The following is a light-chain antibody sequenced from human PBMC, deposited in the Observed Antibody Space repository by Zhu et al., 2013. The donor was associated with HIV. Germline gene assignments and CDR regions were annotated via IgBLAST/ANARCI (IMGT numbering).Light chain of an antibody. V-gene: IGKV1-39*01. CDR3: QQYGESPWT. CDR1: QSISSY. J-gene: IGKJ1*01. Sequence: DIQMTQSPSSLSASVGDRVTITCRASQSISSYLNWYQQKPGKAPKLLIYAASSLQSGVPSRFSGSGSGTDFTLNIRSLEPEDFAVYYCQQYGESPWTFGQGTKVDIK. CDR2: AAS.